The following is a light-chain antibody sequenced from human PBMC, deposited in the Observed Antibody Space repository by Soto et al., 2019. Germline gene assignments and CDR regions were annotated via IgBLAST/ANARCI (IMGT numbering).Light chain of an antibody. CDR1: STDVGAYNY. J-gene: IGLJ2*01. CDR2: EVS. CDR3: SSYTTTSTVV. V-gene: IGLV2-14*01. Sequence: QSVLTQPPSASGSPGQSVTISCTGTSTDVGAYNYVSWYQQHPGKAPKLMIYEVSNRPSGVSNHFSGSKSGNTASLTISGLQAEDEADYYCSSYTTTSTVVFGGGTKLTVL.